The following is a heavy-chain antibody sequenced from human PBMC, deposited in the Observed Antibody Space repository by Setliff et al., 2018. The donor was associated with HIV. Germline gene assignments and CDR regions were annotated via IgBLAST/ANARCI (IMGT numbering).Heavy chain of an antibody. CDR1: GGSISGYY. CDR3: VRGYCSSTTCYEDYYYMDV. J-gene: IGHJ6*03. D-gene: IGHD2-2*01. V-gene: IGHV4-59*01. CDR2: IFFTGNT. Sequence: SETLSLTCTVSGGSISGYYWSWIRQPPGKGLEYIGSIFFTGNTIYNPSLKARVTLSVDMSKNQVFLRLSSVTAADTAVYYCVRGYCSSTTCYEDYYYMDVWGKGSTVTVS.